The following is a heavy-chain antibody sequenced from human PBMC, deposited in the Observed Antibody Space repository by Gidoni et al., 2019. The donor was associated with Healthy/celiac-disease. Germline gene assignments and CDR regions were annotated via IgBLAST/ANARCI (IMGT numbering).Heavy chain of an antibody. J-gene: IGHJ6*02. CDR2: ISWNSGSM. CDR1: GFTFDDYA. Sequence: EVQLVESGGGLVQPGRSLRLSCAASGFTFDDYAMHWVRQAPGKGLEWVSGISWNSGSMGYADSVKGRFTISRDNAKNSLYLQMNSLRAEDTALYYCAKGQTVMEPYYYYGMDVWGQGTTVTVSS. CDR3: AKGQTVMEPYYYYGMDV. D-gene: IGHD4-4*01. V-gene: IGHV3-9*01.